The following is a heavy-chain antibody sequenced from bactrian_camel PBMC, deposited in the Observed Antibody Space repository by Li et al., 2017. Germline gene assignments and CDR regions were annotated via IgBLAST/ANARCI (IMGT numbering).Heavy chain of an antibody. CDR3: AAQGRTCRGTHCYCESADVGY. D-gene: IGHD3*01. J-gene: IGHJ6*01. CDR1: GYTFGTYC. CDR2: FQFDGRT. V-gene: IGHV3S55*01. Sequence: VQLVESGGGSVMAGGSLRLSCVASGYTFGTYCMGWFRQGPGREREGVAGFQFDGRTRYASSVKGRFTISKDNAKNTLYLQMDDLKPDDTAMYYCAAQGRTCRGTHCYCESADVGYWGQGTQVTVS.